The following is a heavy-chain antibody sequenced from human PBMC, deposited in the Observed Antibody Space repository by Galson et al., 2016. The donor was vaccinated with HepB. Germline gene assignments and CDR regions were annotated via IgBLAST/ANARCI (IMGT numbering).Heavy chain of an antibody. CDR1: GGTFSSYA. J-gene: IGHJ4*02. D-gene: IGHD6-19*01. V-gene: IGHV1-69*06. Sequence: SVKVSCKASGGTFSSYAISWVRQAPGQGLEWMGGIIPVFGTANYAQKFQGRVTITADISTSTAYIELSSPRSEDTAVYYCARGRGSGWYGGFDYWGQGTLVTVSS. CDR3: ARGRGSGWYGGFDY. CDR2: IIPVFGTA.